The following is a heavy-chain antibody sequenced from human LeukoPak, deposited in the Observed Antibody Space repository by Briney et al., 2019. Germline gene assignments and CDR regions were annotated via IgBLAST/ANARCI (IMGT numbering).Heavy chain of an antibody. CDR2: ISSSSSYT. V-gene: IGHV3-11*03. Sequence: PGGSLRLSCAPSGFTFSDYYMSWIRQAPGKGLEWVSYISSSSSYTNYADSVKGRFTISRNNAKNSLYLQMNSLRAEDTAVYYCARSGDSYGFQGIYWGQGTLVTVSS. D-gene: IGHD5-18*01. CDR1: GFTFSDYY. J-gene: IGHJ4*02. CDR3: ARSGDSYGFQGIY.